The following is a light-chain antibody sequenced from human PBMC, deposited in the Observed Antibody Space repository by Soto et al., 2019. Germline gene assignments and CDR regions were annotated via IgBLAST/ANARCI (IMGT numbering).Light chain of an antibody. J-gene: IGKJ4*01. CDR1: QGISSY. Sequence: IQLTQSPSSMSASVGDRVTITCRASQGISSYLVWYQQQPGKAHKLLIYAASTLQSGVPSRFSGSGSGTDFTLTISSLQPEDFATYYCQHLNGYPQTLGGGTNVDIK. CDR3: QHLNGYPQT. CDR2: AAS. V-gene: IGKV1-9*01.